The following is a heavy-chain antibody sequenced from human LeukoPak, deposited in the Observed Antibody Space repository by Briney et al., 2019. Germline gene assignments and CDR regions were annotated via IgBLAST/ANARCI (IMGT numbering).Heavy chain of an antibody. CDR2: ISSTGSNI. CDR3: AATYYYDGSGDY. V-gene: IGHV3-48*03. J-gene: IGHJ4*02. CDR1: GFTFSTYE. D-gene: IGHD3-22*01. Sequence: GGSLRLSCAASGFTFSTYEMNWVRQAPGKGLEWVSYISSTGSNIYYADSVKGRFTISRDNAKNSLYLLMNSLRTEDTAVYYCAATYYYDGSGDYWGQGTLVTASS.